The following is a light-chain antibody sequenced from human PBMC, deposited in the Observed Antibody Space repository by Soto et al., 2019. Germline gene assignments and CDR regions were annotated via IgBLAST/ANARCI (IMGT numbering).Light chain of an antibody. V-gene: IGKV1-5*02. CDR1: QSVSTR. CDR3: QQYSGYWT. J-gene: IGKJ1*01. Sequence: DIPMTQSPSSLSASVGDRVTILCRASQSVSTRLAWYHQKPGKAPKVLIYDASSWAGGVPSRFTGSGSGTEFTLTINSLQPDDFATYYCQQYSGYWTFGQGTKVDVK. CDR2: DAS.